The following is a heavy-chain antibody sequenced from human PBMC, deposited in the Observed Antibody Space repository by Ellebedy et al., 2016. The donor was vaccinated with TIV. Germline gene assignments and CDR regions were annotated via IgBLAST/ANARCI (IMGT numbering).Heavy chain of an antibody. D-gene: IGHD3-22*01. CDR1: GFTFSNYA. Sequence: PGGSLRLSCAASGFTFSNYAMSWVRQAPGKGLEWVSGFGVSGDSTYYADSVKGRFTISRDNSMNTLYLQMTSLRAEDTAVYYCAKGRGGGSDSSAPRYYFDYWGLGTLVTVSS. CDR3: AKGRGGGSDSSAPRYYFDY. J-gene: IGHJ4*02. V-gene: IGHV3-23*01. CDR2: FGVSGDST.